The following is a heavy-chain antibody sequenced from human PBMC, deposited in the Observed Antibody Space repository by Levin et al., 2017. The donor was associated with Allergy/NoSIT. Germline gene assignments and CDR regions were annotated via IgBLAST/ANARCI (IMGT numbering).Heavy chain of an antibody. V-gene: IGHV4-4*02. CDR2: TSHSGNT. J-gene: IGHJ6*02. D-gene: IGHD3-16*01. CDR3: ARVATGEGTEGHYFYYYGMDV. Sequence: SETLSLTCTVSGGSISSDIWWSWVRQPPGKGLEWIGETSHSGNTLYSPSLQSRATISVDRFKNQFSLTLTSVTAAVTAVYFCARVATGEGTEGHYFYYYGMDVWGQGTTVTVSS. CDR1: GGSISSDIW.